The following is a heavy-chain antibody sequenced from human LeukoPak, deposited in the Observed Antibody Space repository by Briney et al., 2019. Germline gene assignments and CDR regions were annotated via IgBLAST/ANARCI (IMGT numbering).Heavy chain of an antibody. J-gene: IGHJ4*02. CDR2: ISSSSSYI. CDR1: GFTFSSYS. D-gene: IGHD3-3*01. V-gene: IGHV3-21*01. CDR3: AREYPTIFGVVITGPLDY. Sequence: GGSLRLSCAASGFTFSSYSMNWVRQAPGKGLEWVSSISSSSSYIYYADSVKGRFTISRDNAKNSLYLQMNSLRAEDTAVYYCAREYPTIFGVVITGPLDYWGQGTLVTVSS.